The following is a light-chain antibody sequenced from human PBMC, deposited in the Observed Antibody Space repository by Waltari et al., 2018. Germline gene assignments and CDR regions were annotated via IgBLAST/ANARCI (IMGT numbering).Light chain of an antibody. V-gene: IGKV3-20*01. CDR2: GAS. Sequence: EIVLTQSPGTLSLSPGERATLSCRASQSVSSSYLAWYQQKPGQAPRLLIYGASSRATGIPDRFSGSGSGTDFTLTISRLGPEDFAVYYCQQYGSSPWTFGQGPRWKSN. CDR1: QSVSSSY. J-gene: IGKJ1*01. CDR3: QQYGSSPWT.